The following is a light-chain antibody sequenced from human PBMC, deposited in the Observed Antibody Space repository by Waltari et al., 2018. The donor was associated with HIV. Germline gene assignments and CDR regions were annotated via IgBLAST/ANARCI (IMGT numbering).Light chain of an antibody. CDR1: STDISGYDY. V-gene: IGLV2-8*01. Sequence: QSALTQPPSASGSLGQSVTISCTGTSTDISGYDYVSWYQQHPGKAPKLLIYEVNNRPSGVPDRFSASRADNRASLTVSGLQYEDEAEYYCSSYTDFNTPHVFGTGTKVTVL. CDR3: SSYTDFNTPHV. J-gene: IGLJ1*01. CDR2: EVN.